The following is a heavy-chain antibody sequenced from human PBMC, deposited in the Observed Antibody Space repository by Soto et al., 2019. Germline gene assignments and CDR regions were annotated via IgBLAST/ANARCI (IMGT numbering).Heavy chain of an antibody. CDR2: IKQDGSEK. J-gene: IGHJ5*02. Sequence: GGSLRLSCAASGFTFSSYWMSWVRQAPGKGLEWVANIKQDGSEKYYVDSVKGRFTISRDNAKNSLYLQMNSLRAEDTAVYYCARDSAAGTWWFGPWGQGSLVTVSS. CDR1: GFTFSSYW. CDR3: ARDSAAGTWWFGP. V-gene: IGHV3-7*03. D-gene: IGHD6-19*01.